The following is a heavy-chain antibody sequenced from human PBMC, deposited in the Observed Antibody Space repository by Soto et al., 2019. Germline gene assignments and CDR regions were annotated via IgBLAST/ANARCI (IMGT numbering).Heavy chain of an antibody. CDR2: INHSGST. V-gene: IGHV4-34*01. D-gene: IGHD2-8*01. CDR1: GGSFSGYY. J-gene: IGHJ6*02. CDR3: GRGYRVMRRYGTNGVCRYGMDV. Sequence: SETLSLTCAVYGGSFSGYYWSWIRQPPGKGLEWIGEINHSGSTNYNPSLKSRVTISVDTSKNQFSLKLSSVSAADTAVYYCGRGYRVMRRYGTNGVCRYGMDVWGQGTTVTVSS.